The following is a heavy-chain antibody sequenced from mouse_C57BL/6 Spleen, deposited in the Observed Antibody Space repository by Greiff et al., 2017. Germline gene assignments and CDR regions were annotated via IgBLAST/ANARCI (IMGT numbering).Heavy chain of an antibody. CDR3: ARSGGNPYYYAMDY. CDR2: IYPGSGNT. Sequence: QVQLQQSGAELVRPGASVKLSCKASGYTFTDYYINWVKQRPGQGLEWIARIYPGSGNTYYNEKFKGKATLTAEKSSSTAYMQLSSLTSEDSAVYFCARSGGNPYYYAMDYWGQGTSVTVSS. D-gene: IGHD1-1*02. V-gene: IGHV1-76*01. CDR1: GYTFTDYY. J-gene: IGHJ4*01.